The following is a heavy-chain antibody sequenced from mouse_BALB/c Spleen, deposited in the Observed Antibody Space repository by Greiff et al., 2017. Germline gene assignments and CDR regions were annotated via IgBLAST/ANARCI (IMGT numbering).Heavy chain of an antibody. J-gene: IGHJ1*01. CDR3: ARYRIHWYFDV. CDR2: IDPFNGGT. CDR1: GYSFTSYY. Sequence: VQLKESGPELMKPGASVKISCKASGYSFTSYYMHWVKQSHGKSLEWIGYIDPFNGGTSYNQKFKGKATLTVDKSSSTAYMHLSSLTSEDSAVYYCARYRIHWYFDVWGAGTTVTVSS. V-gene: IGHV1S135*01.